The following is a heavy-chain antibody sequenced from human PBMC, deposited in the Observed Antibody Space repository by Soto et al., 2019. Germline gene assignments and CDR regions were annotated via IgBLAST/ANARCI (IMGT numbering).Heavy chain of an antibody. CDR1: GFSLSTSGVG. D-gene: IGHD3-9*01. CDR3: AHSPPYDILTGSLNYFDY. V-gene: IGHV2-5*02. Sequence: QITLKESGPTLVKPTQTLTLTCTFSGFSLSTSGVGVGWIRQPPGKALEWLALIFWDDAKRYSPSLKSRLTITKGTSKNQVVLTMTNMDPVDTATYYCAHSPPYDILTGSLNYFDYWGQGTLVTVSS. J-gene: IGHJ4*02. CDR2: IFWDDAK.